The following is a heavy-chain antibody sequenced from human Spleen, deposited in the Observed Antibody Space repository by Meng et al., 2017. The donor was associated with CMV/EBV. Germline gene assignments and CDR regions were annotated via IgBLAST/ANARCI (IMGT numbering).Heavy chain of an antibody. D-gene: IGHD6-19*01. Sequence: SVKVSCKVSGYNIIELSMQWVRQAPGQGLEWMGGIIPIFGTANYAQKFQGRVTITTDESTSTAYMELSSLRSEDTAVYYCARGPYSSGWYDYWGQGTLVTVSS. J-gene: IGHJ4*02. CDR2: IIPIFGTA. V-gene: IGHV1-69*05. CDR1: GYNIIELS. CDR3: ARGPYSSGWYDY.